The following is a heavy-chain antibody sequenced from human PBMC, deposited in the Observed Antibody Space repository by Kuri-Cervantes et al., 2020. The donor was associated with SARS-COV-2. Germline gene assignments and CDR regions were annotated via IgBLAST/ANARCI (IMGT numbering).Heavy chain of an antibody. CDR3: TSGSCSGGRCYYSFDY. CDR2: IRSKPNNYAT. Sequence: GESLKISCAASGFTFSGSAIHWVRQASGKGLEWVGRIRSKPNNYATAYTASVKGRFTISRDDSANTAYLQMNSLKTEDTAVYFCTSGSCSGGRCYYSFDYWGQGTLVTVSS. D-gene: IGHD2-15*01. CDR1: GFTFSGSA. V-gene: IGHV3-73*01. J-gene: IGHJ4*02.